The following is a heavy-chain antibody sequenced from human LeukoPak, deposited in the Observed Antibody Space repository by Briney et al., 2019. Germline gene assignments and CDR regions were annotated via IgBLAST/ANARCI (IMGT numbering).Heavy chain of an antibody. Sequence: GESLKISCKGSGYRFTTYWIGWVRQMPGKGLEWMGIIYPGDSDTRYSPSFEGQVTISADKSTSTAYLQWSSLKASDTAMYYCVRRGSSTGWYSFDYWGQGTLVTVSS. CDR1: GYRFTTYW. J-gene: IGHJ4*02. V-gene: IGHV5-51*01. CDR3: VRRGSSTGWYSFDY. D-gene: IGHD6-19*01. CDR2: IYPGDSDT.